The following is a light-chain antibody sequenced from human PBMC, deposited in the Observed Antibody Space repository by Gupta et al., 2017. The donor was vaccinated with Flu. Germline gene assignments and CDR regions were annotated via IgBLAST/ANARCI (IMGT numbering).Light chain of an antibody. CDR1: QRISSS. Sequence: DIQMTQSPSSLSAPVGDRVTITCRASQRISSSLNWYQQKPGKAPKLLIYAASRLQSGVPSRFTGSGSGAEFTLTISSLQPEDFASYYCQESYRTPFTFGGGTKVEI. CDR3: QESYRTPFT. J-gene: IGKJ4*01. V-gene: IGKV1-39*01. CDR2: AAS.